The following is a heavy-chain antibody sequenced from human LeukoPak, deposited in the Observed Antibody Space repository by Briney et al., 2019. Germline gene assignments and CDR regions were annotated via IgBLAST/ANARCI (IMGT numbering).Heavy chain of an antibody. J-gene: IGHJ4*02. CDR3: ARDGGLLWFGNIDY. CDR2: INPNSGGT. CDR1: GYTFTTYG. Sequence: GASVKVSCKASGYTFTTYGITWVRQAPGQGLEWMGWINPNSGGTNYAQKFQGRVTMTRDTSISTAYMELSRLRSDDTAVYYCARDGGLLWFGNIDYWGQGTLVTVSS. V-gene: IGHV1-2*02. D-gene: IGHD3-10*01.